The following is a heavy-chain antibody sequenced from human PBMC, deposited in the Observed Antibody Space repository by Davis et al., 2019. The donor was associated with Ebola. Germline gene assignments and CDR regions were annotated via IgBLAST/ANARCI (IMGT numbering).Heavy chain of an antibody. CDR3: ARVGGSGWSTGDY. CDR2: INPISGGT. Sequence: ASVKVSCKASGYTFTGYYVHWVRQAPGQGLEWMGRINPISGGTNLAQRFQGRVTMSRDTSISTAYMELSSLRSEDTAVYYCARVGGSGWSTGDYWGQGTLVTVSS. CDR1: GYTFTGYY. D-gene: IGHD6-19*01. V-gene: IGHV1-2*06. J-gene: IGHJ4*02.